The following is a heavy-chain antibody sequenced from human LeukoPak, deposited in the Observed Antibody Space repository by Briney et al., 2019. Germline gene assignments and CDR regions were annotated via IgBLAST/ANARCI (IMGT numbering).Heavy chain of an antibody. CDR1: GFTFSTYE. D-gene: IGHD4-17*01. Sequence: GGSLRLSCAASGFTFSTYEMNWVRQAPGKGLEWVSYISSSGSAIYYADSVKGRFTISRDNAKNSLYLQMNSLRAEDTAVYYCARRLRRNYFDYWGQGTLVTVSS. CDR2: ISSSGSAI. V-gene: IGHV3-48*03. CDR3: ARRLRRNYFDY. J-gene: IGHJ4*02.